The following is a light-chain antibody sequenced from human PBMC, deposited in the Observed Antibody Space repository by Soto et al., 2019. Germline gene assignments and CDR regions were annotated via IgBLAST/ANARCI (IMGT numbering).Light chain of an antibody. CDR2: GAS. V-gene: IGKV3-15*01. CDR3: QQYNNWPQT. Sequence: EIVLTQSTGTLSLSPGERATLSCRASQSVSSSYLAWYQQKPGQVPRLLIYGASTRAADVPARFSGGGSGTEFTLTISSLQSEDFAEYHCQQYNNWPQTFGQGTKVDIK. J-gene: IGKJ1*01. CDR1: QSVSSSY.